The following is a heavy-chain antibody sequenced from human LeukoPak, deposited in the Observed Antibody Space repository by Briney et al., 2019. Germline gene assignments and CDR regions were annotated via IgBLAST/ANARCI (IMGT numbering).Heavy chain of an antibody. J-gene: IGHJ4*02. CDR1: GGSVSSGSYY. V-gene: IGHV4-61*02. CDR2: IYTNGNT. CDR3: AREIVGASPYFDY. D-gene: IGHD1-26*01. Sequence: SETLSLTCTVSGGSVSSGSYYWSWIRQPAGKGLEWIGRIYTNGNTKYNPSLNSRVTISVDTSKNQFSLKLSSVTAADTAVYYCAREIVGASPYFDYWGQGTLVTVSS.